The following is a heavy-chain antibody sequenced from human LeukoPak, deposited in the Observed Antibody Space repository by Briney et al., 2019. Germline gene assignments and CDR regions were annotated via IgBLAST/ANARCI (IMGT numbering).Heavy chain of an antibody. CDR3: TRHLRGSGTYPIDY. CDR2: IYPGDSDT. D-gene: IGHD3-10*01. CDR1: GYRFTSYW. V-gene: IGHV5-51*01. J-gene: IGHJ4*02. Sequence: AGESLKISCKGSGYRFTSYWIGWVRQMPGKGLEWMGIIYPGDSDTIYSPSFQGQVTISADKSTSTANLQWSSLKASDTAMYYCTRHLRGSGTYPIDYWGQGTLVTVSS.